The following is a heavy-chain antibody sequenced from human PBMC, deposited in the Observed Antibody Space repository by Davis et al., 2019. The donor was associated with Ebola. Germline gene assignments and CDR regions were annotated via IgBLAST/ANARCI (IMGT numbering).Heavy chain of an antibody. CDR1: GFTFSTYP. CDR2: MCGTGCSA. CDR3: AKFISIAASRDWFEP. Sequence: GRFRRPPFAASGFTFSTYPMSWVRLAPGEGVSCVSSMCGTGCSAYYADSVKGRFTISRDNSKNTLYLQMNSLRAEDTAVYYCAKFISIAASRDWFEPWRQGTLVTVSS. J-gene: IGHJ5*02. D-gene: IGHD6-6*01. V-gene: IGHV3-23*01.